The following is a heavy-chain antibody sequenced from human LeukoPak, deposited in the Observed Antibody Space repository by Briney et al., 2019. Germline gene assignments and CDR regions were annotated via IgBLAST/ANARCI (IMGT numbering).Heavy chain of an antibody. CDR2: IYYSGST. D-gene: IGHD5-24*01. CDR1: GGSISSYY. V-gene: IGHV4-59*01. CDR3: AREETANNWFDP. J-gene: IGHJ5*02. Sequence: SETLSLTCTVSGGSISSYYWSWIRQPPGKGLEWIGYIYYSGSTNYNPSLKSRVTIPVDTSKNQFSLKLSSVAAADTAVYYCAREETANNWFDPWGQGTLVTVSS.